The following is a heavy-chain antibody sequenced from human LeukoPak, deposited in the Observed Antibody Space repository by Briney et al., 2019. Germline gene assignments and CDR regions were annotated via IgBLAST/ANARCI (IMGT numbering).Heavy chain of an antibody. V-gene: IGHV3-53*01. Sequence: GGSLRLSCAASGFTVSNSYMSWVRQAPGKGLEWVSAIYSGGSTYSADSVRGRFTISRGNSKNTLYLQMNYLRAEDTAVYYCARSRDGYNGLFDPWGQGTLVTVSS. J-gene: IGHJ5*02. CDR1: GFTVSNSY. D-gene: IGHD5-24*01. CDR3: ARSRDGYNGLFDP. CDR2: IYSGGST.